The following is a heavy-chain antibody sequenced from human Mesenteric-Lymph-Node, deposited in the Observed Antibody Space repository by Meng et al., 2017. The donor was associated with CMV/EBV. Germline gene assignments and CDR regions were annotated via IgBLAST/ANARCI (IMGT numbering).Heavy chain of an antibody. CDR2: ISAYNGNT. Sequence: KDCGYTFTRYGINWVRQTPGQGLEWMRWISAYNGNTNYAQKLQGRVTMTTDTSTSTAYMELRSLRSDDTAVYYCARDVGRISPRGYWGQGTLVTVSS. D-gene: IGHD2-15*01. V-gene: IGHV1-18*01. CDR3: ARDVGRISPRGY. J-gene: IGHJ4*02. CDR1: GYTFTRYG.